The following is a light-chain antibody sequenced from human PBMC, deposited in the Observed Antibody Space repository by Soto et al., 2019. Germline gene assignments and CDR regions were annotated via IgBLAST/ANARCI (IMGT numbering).Light chain of an antibody. J-gene: IGLJ2*01. CDR3: QAYDTSLSGGVV. Sequence: QSALSQPASVSGAPGQRVTISCTGTSSDLGAGFDVHWYQQLPGTAPKLLIYGNINRPSGVPDRFSGSKSGTSASLVITGLQAEDEADYYCQAYDTSLSGGVVFGAGTKLTVL. CDR1: SSDLGAGFD. CDR2: GNI. V-gene: IGLV1-40*01.